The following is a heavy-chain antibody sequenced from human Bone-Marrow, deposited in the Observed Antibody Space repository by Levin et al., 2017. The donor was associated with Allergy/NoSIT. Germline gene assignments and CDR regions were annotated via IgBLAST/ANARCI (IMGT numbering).Heavy chain of an antibody. CDR1: GDSISTDNSY. J-gene: IGHJ4*02. Sequence: TSETLSLTCSVSGDSISTDNSYWGWIRQSPGKGLEWLGSLYYSGTTYPNPSLKSRVTISVDTSKNQFSLKVTSVTAADTALYYCARHFSTNWYKPFDYWGQGILVTVSS. V-gene: IGHV4-39*01. CDR2: LYYSGTT. D-gene: IGHD6-13*01. CDR3: ARHFSTNWYKPFDY.